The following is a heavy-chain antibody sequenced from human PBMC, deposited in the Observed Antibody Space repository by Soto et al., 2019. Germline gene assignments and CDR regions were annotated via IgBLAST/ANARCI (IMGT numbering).Heavy chain of an antibody. CDR1: QFSCSTYA. J-gene: IGHJ6*01. CDR2: ITWNDDNR. D-gene: IGHD1-26*01. V-gene: IGHV3-23*01. CDR3: AKGPLRRSYYPDV. Sequence: LRLWCGASQFSCSTYAMAWVRQAPGKGLDWVAGITWNDDNRYSADSVKGRFTISRDNSKNTLYLPMNSLRAEDSAVYFSAKGPLRRSYYPDV.